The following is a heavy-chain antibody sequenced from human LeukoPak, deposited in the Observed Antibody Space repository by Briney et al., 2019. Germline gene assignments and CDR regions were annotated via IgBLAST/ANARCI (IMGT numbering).Heavy chain of an antibody. V-gene: IGHV1-2*02. CDR3: ANSYGDYSDAFDI. CDR2: INPNSGGT. Sequence: ASVKVSCKASGYTFTSYDINWVRQAPGQGLEWMGWINPNSGGTNYAQKFQGRVTMTRDTSISTAYMELSRLRSDDTAVYYCANSYGDYSDAFDIWGQGTMVTVSS. CDR1: GYTFTSYD. D-gene: IGHD4-17*01. J-gene: IGHJ3*02.